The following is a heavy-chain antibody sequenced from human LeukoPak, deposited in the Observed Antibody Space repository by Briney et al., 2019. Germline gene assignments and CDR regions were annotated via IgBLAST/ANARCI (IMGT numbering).Heavy chain of an antibody. CDR1: GFIFNNYG. V-gene: IGHV3-30*18. D-gene: IGHD2-21*02. Sequence: GVSLRLSCAASGFIFNNYGMHWVRQAPGKGLEGVAVISYDGSNKNYADSVKGRFTISRDSSKNTVYLQMNSLRVEDTAVYYCAKDWAPYCGGDCYFNYWGQGTLVTVSS. CDR3: AKDWAPYCGGDCYFNY. J-gene: IGHJ4*02. CDR2: ISYDGSNK.